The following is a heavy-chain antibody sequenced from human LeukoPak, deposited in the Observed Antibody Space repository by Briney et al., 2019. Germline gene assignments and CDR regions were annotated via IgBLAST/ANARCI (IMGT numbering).Heavy chain of an antibody. V-gene: IGHV3-11*06. D-gene: IGHD3-10*01. J-gene: IGHJ4*02. CDR1: GFTFSDYY. CDR2: ISSSSSYT. CDR3: ARDQWYYYGSGSYHPQDY. Sequence: GGSLRLSCAASGFTFSDYYMSWIRQAPGKGLEWVSYISSSSSYTNYADSVKGRFTISRDNAKNSLYLQMNSLRADDPAVHNCARDQWYYYGSGSYHPQDYWGQGTLVTVSS.